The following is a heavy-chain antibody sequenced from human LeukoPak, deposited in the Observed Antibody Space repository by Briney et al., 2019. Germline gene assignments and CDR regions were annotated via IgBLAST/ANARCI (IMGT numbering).Heavy chain of an antibody. J-gene: IGHJ5*01. D-gene: IGHD1-26*01. CDR2: IIPIFRIT. CDR3: AKDDGSATMGFDS. V-gene: IGHV1-69*05. CDR1: GGTFSNYA. Sequence: ASVKVFCRASGGTFSNYAFSWVRQAPGQGLEWMGGIIPIFRITNYAEHFQGRVTITTDESTNTAYLDLSSLRSEDTAVYYCAKDDGSATMGFDSWGQGTLVSVSS.